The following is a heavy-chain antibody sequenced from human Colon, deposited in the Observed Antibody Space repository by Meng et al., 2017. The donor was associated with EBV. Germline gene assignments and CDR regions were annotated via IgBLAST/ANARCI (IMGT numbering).Heavy chain of an antibody. J-gene: IGHJ4*02. CDR2: QCHADDT. CDR3: ARHTFSGNPGGIDS. D-gene: IGHD4-23*01. Sequence: RGSGLGLGKPSETLSLTCTVPGGPISRTGTCGGWIRQPPGKGLEWIGSQCHADDTYYNPSLMGRVTISVDTSKNQVSLKLTSVTAADTSIYYCARHTFSGNPGGIDSWGQGILVTVSS. V-gene: IGHV4-39*01. CDR1: GGPISRTGTC.